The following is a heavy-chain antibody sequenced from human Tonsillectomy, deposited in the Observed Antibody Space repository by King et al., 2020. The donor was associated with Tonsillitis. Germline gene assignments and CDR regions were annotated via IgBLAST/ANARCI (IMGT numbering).Heavy chain of an antibody. D-gene: IGHD5-12*01. CDR1: GFTFSSYD. CDR2: IGTAGDT. Sequence: VQLVEFGGGLVQPGGSLRLSCAASGFTFSSYDMHWVRQAPGKGLEWVSAIGTAGDTYYPGSVKGRFTISRENAKNSLYLQMNSLRAGDTAVYYCARAYPRWGYGGYYFDYWGQGTLVTVSS. CDR3: ARAYPRWGYGGYYFDY. V-gene: IGHV3-13*01. J-gene: IGHJ4*02.